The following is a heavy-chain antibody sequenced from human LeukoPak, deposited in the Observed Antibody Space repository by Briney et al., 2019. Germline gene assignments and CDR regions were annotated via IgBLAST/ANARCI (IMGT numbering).Heavy chain of an antibody. Sequence: GESLKISCKASGNSITTYWIGWMRQKPGKGLEWMGLIFPGDSDTKYSPSFQGQVTISADKSISTAYLQWSSLKASDTAMYYCATYFAGAETFDIWGQGTMVTVSS. CDR2: IFPGDSDT. D-gene: IGHD3-16*01. CDR3: ATYFAGAETFDI. V-gene: IGHV5-51*01. CDR1: GNSITTYW. J-gene: IGHJ3*02.